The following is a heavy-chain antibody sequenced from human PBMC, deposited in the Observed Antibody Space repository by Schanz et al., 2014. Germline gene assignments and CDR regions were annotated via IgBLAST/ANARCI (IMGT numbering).Heavy chain of an antibody. D-gene: IGHD3-10*01. CDR3: VRAPHYGSGRHLDY. J-gene: IGHJ4*02. Sequence: QVPLFPSLAEFPPPFSSFKVYCKASGYTFTTYYLHWVRQAPGQGLEWMGIINPTGGSTTYAEKFLGRVTMTSDTSTSTVYMELSRLRSEDMAVYYCVRAPHYGSGRHLDYWGQGTLVTVSS. CDR2: INPTGGST. V-gene: IGHV1-46*03. CDR1: GYTFTTYY.